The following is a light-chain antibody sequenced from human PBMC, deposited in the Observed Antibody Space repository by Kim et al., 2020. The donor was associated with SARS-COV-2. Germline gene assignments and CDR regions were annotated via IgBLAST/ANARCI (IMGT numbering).Light chain of an antibody. Sequence: DIQMTQSPSSLSASVGDRVSITCRASQSVNQFLNWYQQKAGKAPKLLIYAAATLQGGVPSRFSGSGSETEFTLTISSLQAEDFATYYGHQSYSVPCTFGQGTKLEI. CDR1: QSVNQF. CDR2: AAA. J-gene: IGKJ2*02. V-gene: IGKV1-39*01. CDR3: HQSYSVPCT.